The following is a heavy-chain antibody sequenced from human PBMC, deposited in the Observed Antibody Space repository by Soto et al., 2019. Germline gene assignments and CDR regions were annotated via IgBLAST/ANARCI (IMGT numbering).Heavy chain of an antibody. CDR1: GFNFGGHS. Sequence: EVQLVESGGGLVKPGGSLRLSCTASGFNFGGHSMNWFRHAPGKGLEWVSSIGDDTAYINYADSVRGRFTISRDNADNSLYLQMNSLRAEDTGIYYCARDQRFLRHGFSDFWGQGALVTVSS. V-gene: IGHV3-21*01. CDR3: ARDQRFLRHGFSDF. J-gene: IGHJ4*02. CDR2: IGDDTAYI. D-gene: IGHD3-3*01.